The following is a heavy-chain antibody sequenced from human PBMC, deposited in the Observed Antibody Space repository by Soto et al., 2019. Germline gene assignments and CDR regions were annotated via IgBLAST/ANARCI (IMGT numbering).Heavy chain of an antibody. V-gene: IGHV3-23*01. CDR1: GFTIRNYA. CDR3: EGSWT. J-gene: IGHJ3*01. Sequence: EVQVLESGGDLVQPGGSLRLSCAASGFTIRNYAMSWVRQAPGKALEWVSGISGSSDRTYYADSVKGRFTISKDTSSNTLYLQMNNLRVEDTAVYYCEGSWTWGQGTMVTVSS. D-gene: IGHD5-12*01. CDR2: ISGSSDRT.